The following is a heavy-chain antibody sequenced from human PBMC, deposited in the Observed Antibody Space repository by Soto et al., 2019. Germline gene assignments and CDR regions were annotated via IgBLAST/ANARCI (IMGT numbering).Heavy chain of an antibody. CDR1: GGSISSNNW. D-gene: IGHD1-26*01. J-gene: IGHJ4*02. CDR3: ARERGAGTYQGFDC. Sequence: QVQLQESGPGLVKPSGTLSLTCAVSGGSISSNNWWHWVRQPPGKGLEWIGEIYHSGGTNYSPSLKSRVTMSVDKSKNQFSLSLSSMTVADTAVYYRARERGAGTYQGFDCWGQGTLVTVS. CDR2: IYHSGGT. V-gene: IGHV4-4*02.